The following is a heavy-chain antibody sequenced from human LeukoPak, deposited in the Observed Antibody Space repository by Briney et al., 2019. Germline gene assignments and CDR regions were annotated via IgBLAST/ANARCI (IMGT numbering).Heavy chain of an antibody. Sequence: SETLSLTCAVYGGSFSGYYWSWIRQPPGKGLEWIGEINHSGSTNYNPSLKSRVTISVDTSKNQFSLKLSSVTAADMAVYYCARGSCSSTSCYTVWGQGTLATVSS. D-gene: IGHD2-2*02. CDR3: ARGSCSSTSCYTV. CDR2: INHSGST. J-gene: IGHJ4*02. CDR1: GGSFSGYY. V-gene: IGHV4-34*01.